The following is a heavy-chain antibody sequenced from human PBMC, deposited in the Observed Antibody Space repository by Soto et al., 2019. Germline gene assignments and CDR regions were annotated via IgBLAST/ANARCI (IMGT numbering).Heavy chain of an antibody. V-gene: IGHV1-69*13. CDR3: ARGRGVRWPKEAYYFDY. CDR1: GGTFSSYA. CDR2: IIPIFGTA. Sequence: SVKVSCKASGGTFSSYAISWVRQAPGQGLEWMGGIIPIFGTANYAQKFQGRVTITADESTSTAYMELSSLRSEDTAVYYCARGRGVRWPKEAYYFDYWGQGTLVTVSS. J-gene: IGHJ4*02. D-gene: IGHD4-17*01.